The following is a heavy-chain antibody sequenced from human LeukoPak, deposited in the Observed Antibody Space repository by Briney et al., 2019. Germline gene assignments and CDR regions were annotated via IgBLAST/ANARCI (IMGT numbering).Heavy chain of an antibody. D-gene: IGHD6-25*01. Sequence: PSETLSLTCSVSGDSISSPGSYWSWVRQPAGKGLEWIGRIYNTGRTNYNPSLKSRVVISVDKSKNHFSLNLSSVTAADTAVYYCAREVQQRLDYWGQGTLVTVSS. CDR2: IYNTGRT. CDR3: AREVQQRLDY. J-gene: IGHJ4*02. CDR1: GDSISSPGSY. V-gene: IGHV4-61*02.